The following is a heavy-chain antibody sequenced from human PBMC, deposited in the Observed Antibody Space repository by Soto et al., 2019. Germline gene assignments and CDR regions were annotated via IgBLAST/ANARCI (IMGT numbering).Heavy chain of an antibody. D-gene: IGHD3-22*01. CDR3: AKDKGTSMILDY. J-gene: IGHJ4*02. CDR1: GFTFDDYT. CDR2: ISWDGGST. V-gene: IGHV3-43*01. Sequence: EVQLVESGGVVVQPGGSLRLSCAASGFTFDDYTMHWVRQAPGKGLEWLSLISWDGGSTYFADSVKGRFTISRDNSKNSLYLQMNSLRTEDTALYYCAKDKGTSMILDYWGQGTLVTVSS.